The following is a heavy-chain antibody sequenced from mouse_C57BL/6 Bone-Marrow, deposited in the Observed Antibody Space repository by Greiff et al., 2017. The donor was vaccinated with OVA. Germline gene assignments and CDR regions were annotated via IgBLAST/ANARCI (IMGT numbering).Heavy chain of an antibody. J-gene: IGHJ2*01. CDR1: GYTFTSYW. CDR3: ARAAWMVY. D-gene: IGHD2-3*01. Sequence: QVHVKQPGAELVKPGASVKLSCKASGYTFTSYWMHWVKQRPGQGLEWIGMIHPNSGSTNYNEKFKSKATLTVDKSSSTAYMQLSSLTSEDSAVYYCARAAWMVYWGQGTTLTVSS. CDR2: IHPNSGST. V-gene: IGHV1-64*01.